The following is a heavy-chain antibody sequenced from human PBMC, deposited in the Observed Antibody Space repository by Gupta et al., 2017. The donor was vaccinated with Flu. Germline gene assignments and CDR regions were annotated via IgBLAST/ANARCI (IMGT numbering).Heavy chain of an antibody. CDR2: ITGSGGST. J-gene: IGHJ4*02. D-gene: IGHD1-26*01. V-gene: IGHV3-23*01. CDR1: GFTFSDYA. Sequence: EVQLLESGGGLVQPGGSLRLSCAASGFTFSDYAMCWVRQPPGKGPEWVSAITGSGGSTYYVDSVKGRFTISRDNSKNTLSLQMNSLGADDTAIYYCAKFVSQSYYCFDYWGQGTRVTVSS. CDR3: AKFVSQSYYCFDY.